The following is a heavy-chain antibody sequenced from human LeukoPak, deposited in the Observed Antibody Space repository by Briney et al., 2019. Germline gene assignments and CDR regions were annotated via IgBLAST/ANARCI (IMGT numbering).Heavy chain of an antibody. CDR3: ARVFRTVTSYNWLDP. D-gene: IGHD4-11*01. J-gene: IGHJ5*02. CDR2: INYSGST. Sequence: PSETLSLTCAVYGGSFSGYYWSWIRQPPGKGLEWIGEINYSGSTNYNPSLKSRVTISVDTSKNQFSLKLSSVTAADTAVYYCARVFRTVTSYNWLDPRGQGTLVTVSS. CDR1: GGSFSGYY. V-gene: IGHV4-34*01.